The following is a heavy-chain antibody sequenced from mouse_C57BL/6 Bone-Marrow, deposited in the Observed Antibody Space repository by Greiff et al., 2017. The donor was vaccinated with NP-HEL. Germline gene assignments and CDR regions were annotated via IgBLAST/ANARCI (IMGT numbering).Heavy chain of an antibody. CDR1: GFSFNTYA. J-gene: IGHJ3*01. CDR2: IRSKSNNYAT. D-gene: IGHD2-4*01. V-gene: IGHV10-1*01. CDR3: VRCGVIYYDYDVFAY. Sequence: EVKVVESGGGLVQPKGSLKLSCAASGFSFNTYAMNWVRQAPGKGLEWVARIRSKSNNYATYYADSVKDRFTISRDDSESMRYLQMNNLKTEDTAMYYCVRCGVIYYDYDVFAYWGQGTLVTVSA.